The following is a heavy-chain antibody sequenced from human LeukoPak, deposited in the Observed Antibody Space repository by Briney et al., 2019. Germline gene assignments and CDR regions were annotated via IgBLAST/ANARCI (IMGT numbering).Heavy chain of an antibody. V-gene: IGHV3-23*01. CDR2: IGGTNGRT. J-gene: IGHJ4*02. Sequence: GGSLRLSCAASGFTFSSYAMSWVRQPPGKGLEWVSAIGGTNGRTYYVDSVKGRFTISRDNSMNTLYLQMNSLRDEDTAVYYCAKHYYDTSGTPRYFDYWGQGTLVTVSS. CDR3: AKHYYDTSGTPRYFDY. D-gene: IGHD3-22*01. CDR1: GFTFSSYA.